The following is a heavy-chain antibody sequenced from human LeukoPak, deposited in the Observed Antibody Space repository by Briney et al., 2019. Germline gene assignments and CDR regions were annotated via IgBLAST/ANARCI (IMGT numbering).Heavy chain of an antibody. V-gene: IGHV4-59*01. Sequence: SETLSLTCTVSGGSISSYYWSWIRQPPGKGLEWIGYIYYSGSTNYNPSLKSRVTISVDTSKNQFSLKLSSVTAADTAVYYCRKDAYYYYMDVWGKGTTVTVSS. CDR2: IYYSGST. J-gene: IGHJ6*03. CDR1: GGSISSYY. CDR3: RKDAYYYYMDV.